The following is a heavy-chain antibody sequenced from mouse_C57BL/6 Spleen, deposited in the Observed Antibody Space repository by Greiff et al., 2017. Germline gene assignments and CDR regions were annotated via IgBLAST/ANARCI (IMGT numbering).Heavy chain of an antibody. D-gene: IGHD3-3*01. J-gene: IGHJ1*03. CDR2: INPNYGTT. CDR1: GYSFTDYN. V-gene: IGHV1-39*01. CDR3: AGRRDGGYLDV. Sequence: EVKLMESGPELVKPGASVKISCKASGYSFTDYNMNWVKQSNGKSLEWIGVINPNYGTTSYNQQFKGKATLTVDQSSSTAYMQLNSLTSEDSAVYYCAGRRDGGYLDVWGTGTTVTVSS.